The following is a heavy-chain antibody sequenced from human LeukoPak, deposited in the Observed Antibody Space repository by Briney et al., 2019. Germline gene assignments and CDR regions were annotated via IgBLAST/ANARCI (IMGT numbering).Heavy chain of an antibody. CDR3: AREYSTSSTSFDY. CDR1: GGSLSGHY. D-gene: IGHD6-6*01. Sequence: PSETLSLTCAVYGGSLSGHYWSWIRQPPGKGLEWVGEISHSGSTNYNPSLKSRVTISVATSKNQFSLKLSSVTAADTAVYYCAREYSTSSTSFDYWGQGTLVTVSS. V-gene: IGHV4-34*01. J-gene: IGHJ4*02. CDR2: ISHSGST.